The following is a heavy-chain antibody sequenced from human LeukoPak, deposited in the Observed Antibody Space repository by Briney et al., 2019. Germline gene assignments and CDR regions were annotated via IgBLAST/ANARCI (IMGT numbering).Heavy chain of an antibody. Sequence: PGGSLRLSCAASGFTFSNAWMSWVRQAPGKGLEWVGRIKSKTDGGTTDYAAPVKGRFTISRDDSKNTLYLQMNSLKTEDTAVYYCAAEPYDFWSGYFPYAEYFQHWGQGTLVTVSS. CDR3: AAEPYDFWSGYFPYAEYFQH. D-gene: IGHD3-3*01. CDR2: IKSKTDGGTT. V-gene: IGHV3-15*01. CDR1: GFTFSNAW. J-gene: IGHJ1*01.